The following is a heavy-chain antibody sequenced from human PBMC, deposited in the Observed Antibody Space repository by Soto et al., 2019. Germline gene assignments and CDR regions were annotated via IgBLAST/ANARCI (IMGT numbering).Heavy chain of an antibody. Sequence: ASVNVSCKASGYTFTSYGISWVRQAPGQGLEWMGWISAYNGNTNYAQKLQGRVTMTTDTSTSTAYMELRSLRSDDTAVYYCARAGPPGGYQLQHGDWFDPWGQGTLVTVS. CDR3: ARAGPPGGYQLQHGDWFDP. D-gene: IGHD2-2*01. CDR1: GYTFTSYG. CDR2: ISAYNGNT. V-gene: IGHV1-18*04. J-gene: IGHJ5*02.